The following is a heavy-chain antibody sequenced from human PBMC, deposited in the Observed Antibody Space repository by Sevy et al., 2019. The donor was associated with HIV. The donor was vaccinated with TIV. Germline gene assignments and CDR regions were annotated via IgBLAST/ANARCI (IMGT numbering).Heavy chain of an antibody. CDR1: GFTFSSYS. CDR3: ARVGIVVGGAFDI. CDR2: ISSSSSTI. Sequence: GGSLRLSCAASGFTFSSYSMNWVRQAPGKGLEWVSYISSSSSTIYYVDSVKGRFTISRDNAKNSLYLQMNSLRAGDTAVYYCARVGIVVGGAFDIWGQGTMVTVSS. J-gene: IGHJ3*02. V-gene: IGHV3-48*01. D-gene: IGHD2-15*01.